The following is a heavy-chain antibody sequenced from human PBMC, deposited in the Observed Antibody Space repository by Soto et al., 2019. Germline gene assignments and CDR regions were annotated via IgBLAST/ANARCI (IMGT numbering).Heavy chain of an antibody. V-gene: IGHV3-7*01. J-gene: IGHJ4*01. Sequence: WLTMRLSGVASGFTYSSYWMSWVRQAPGKGLEWVANIKQDGSEKYYVDSVKGRFTISRDNAMNSLYLQMNSLSTHDTAVDYCGSNHFWGASEYWPQGTLVTVSS. CDR2: IKQDGSEK. D-gene: IGHD3-3*02. CDR3: GSNHFWGASEY. CDR1: GFTYSSYW.